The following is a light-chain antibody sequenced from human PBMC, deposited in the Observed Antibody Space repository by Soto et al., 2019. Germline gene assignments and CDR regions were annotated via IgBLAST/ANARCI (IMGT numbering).Light chain of an antibody. CDR2: DVS. Sequence: QSVLTQPASVSGSPGQSIAISCTGVRTDVADGYDYVSWYQQHPGQAPQLIIYDVSNRPSGVSDRFSGSKSGNTASLTISGLQAEDEAEYYCTTYTSSTYFYVVGPGTKVPV. J-gene: IGLJ1*01. V-gene: IGLV2-14*03. CDR3: TTYTSSTYFYV. CDR1: RTDVADGYDY.